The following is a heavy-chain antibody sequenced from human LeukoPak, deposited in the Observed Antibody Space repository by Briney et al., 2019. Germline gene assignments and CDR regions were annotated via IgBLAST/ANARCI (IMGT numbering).Heavy chain of an antibody. J-gene: IGHJ4*02. Sequence: GGSLRLSCAASGFTFSSYAMHWVRQAPGKGLEWVAVISYDGSNKYYADSVKGRFTISRDNSKNTLYLQMNSLRAEDTAVYYCARGEYGSGSEYYFDYWGQGTLVTVSS. CDR2: ISYDGSNK. V-gene: IGHV3-30*01. CDR1: GFTFSSYA. D-gene: IGHD3-10*01. CDR3: ARGEYGSGSEYYFDY.